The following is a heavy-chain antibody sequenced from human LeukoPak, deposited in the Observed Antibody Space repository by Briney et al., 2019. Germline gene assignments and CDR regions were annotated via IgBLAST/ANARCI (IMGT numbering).Heavy chain of an antibody. CDR1: GFTFSSYE. V-gene: IGHV3-48*03. J-gene: IGHJ4*02. CDR3: ARDPIGSYWGVFDY. Sequence: GGSLRLSCAASGFTFSSYEMNWVRQAPGKGLEWVSYISSSGSIVNYADSVKGRFTISRDNAKNSLYLQMNSLRAEDTAVYYCARDPIGSYWGVFDYWGQGTLVSVSS. CDR2: ISSSGSIV. D-gene: IGHD1-26*01.